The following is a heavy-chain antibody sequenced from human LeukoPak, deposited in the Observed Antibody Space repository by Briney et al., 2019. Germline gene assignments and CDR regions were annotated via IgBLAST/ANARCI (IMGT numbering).Heavy chain of an antibody. Sequence: PSQTLSLTCTFSGGSISRGDYNWSWIPQPPGKGLEGIGYIYYSESTYYNPSLKSRVTISVDTSKNQFSLKLSSVTAADTAVYYCARGSYGGSGTYWGQGTLVTVSS. CDR2: IYYSEST. J-gene: IGHJ4*02. CDR3: ARGSYGGSGTY. V-gene: IGHV4-30-4*01. D-gene: IGHD3-10*01. CDR1: GGSISRGDYN.